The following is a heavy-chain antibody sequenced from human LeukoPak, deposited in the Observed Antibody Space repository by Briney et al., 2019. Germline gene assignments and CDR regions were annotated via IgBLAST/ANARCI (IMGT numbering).Heavy chain of an antibody. J-gene: IGHJ4*02. D-gene: IGHD3-10*01. CDR3: ALITMVRGVHFDY. V-gene: IGHV4-34*01. Sequence: PSETLSLTCAVHGGSFSGYYWSWIRQPPGKGLEWIGEINHSGSTNYNPSLKSRVTISVDTSKNQFSLKLGSVTAADTAVYYCALITMVRGVHFDYWGQGTLVTVSS. CDR2: INHSGST. CDR1: GGSFSGYY.